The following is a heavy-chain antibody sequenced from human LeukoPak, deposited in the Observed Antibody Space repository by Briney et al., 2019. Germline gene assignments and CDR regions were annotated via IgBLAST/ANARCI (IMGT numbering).Heavy chain of an antibody. CDR3: ARQSSIWNDGTNTDFNS. CDR1: GFTFSSYE. CDR2: ISSSGFTM. Sequence: GGSLRLSCVASGFTFSSYEMNWVRQAPGKGLEWVSYISSSGFTMYYADSVEGRFTISRDNARNSLYLQMNSLRAEDTAVYYCARQSSIWNDGTNTDFNSWGQGTLVTVSS. J-gene: IGHJ4*02. V-gene: IGHV3-48*03. D-gene: IGHD1-1*01.